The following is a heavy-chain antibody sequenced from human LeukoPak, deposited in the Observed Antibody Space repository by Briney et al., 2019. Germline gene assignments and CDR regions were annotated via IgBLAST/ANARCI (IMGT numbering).Heavy chain of an antibody. D-gene: IGHD3-3*01. CDR2: ISSVGSCT. Sequence: GGSLRLSCAASGFTFSDYYMSWIRQAPGKGLEWISYISSVGSCTNYADSVEGRFTISRDNAKNSLYLQMNSLRAEDTAVYYCARLGSGSYSDYWGQGTLVTVSS. J-gene: IGHJ4*02. CDR1: GFTFSDYY. V-gene: IGHV3-11*06. CDR3: ARLGSGSYSDY.